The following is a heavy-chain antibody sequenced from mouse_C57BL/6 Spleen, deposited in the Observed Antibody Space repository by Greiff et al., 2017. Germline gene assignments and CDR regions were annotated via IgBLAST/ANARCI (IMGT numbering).Heavy chain of an antibody. V-gene: IGHV1-64*01. CDR2: IHPNSGST. Sequence: QVHVKQPGAELVKPGASVKLSCKASGYTFTSYWMHWVKQRPGQGLEWIGMIHPNSGSTNYNEKFKSKATLTVDKSSSTAYMQLSSLTSEDSAVYYCARSITTVVASHWYFDVWGTGTTVTVSS. D-gene: IGHD1-1*01. CDR1: GYTFTSYW. CDR3: ARSITTVVASHWYFDV. J-gene: IGHJ1*03.